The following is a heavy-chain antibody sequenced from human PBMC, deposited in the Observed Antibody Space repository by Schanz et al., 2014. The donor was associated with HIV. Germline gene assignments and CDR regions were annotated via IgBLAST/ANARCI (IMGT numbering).Heavy chain of an antibody. CDR3: ARGDFGGNSVDY. V-gene: IGHV4-4*07. J-gene: IGHJ4*01. D-gene: IGHD2-21*02. CDR1: GGSISAFY. Sequence: QVQLQESGPGLVKPSETLSLTCTVSGGSISAFYWSWIRQPAGKGLELIGRIYTSGSTNYNPSLKSRVTISVDTPKNQFSVKLSSVTAADTAVYFCARGDFGGNSVDYWGHGNLVTVSA. CDR2: IYTSGST.